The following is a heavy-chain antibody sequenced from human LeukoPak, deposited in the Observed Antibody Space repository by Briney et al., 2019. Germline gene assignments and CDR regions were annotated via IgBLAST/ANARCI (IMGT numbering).Heavy chain of an antibody. D-gene: IGHD3-22*01. CDR2: IKQDGSEI. V-gene: IGHV3-7*01. Sequence: PGGSLRLSCAASGFTFSSYAMSWVRQAPGKGLEWVANIKQDGSEIHYVDSVKGRFTISRDNAKNSLYLQMNSLRAEDTAVYYCAVFRMDYDTSGHSSYFDYWGQGTLVTVSS. CDR1: GFTFSSYA. CDR3: AVFRMDYDTSGHSSYFDY. J-gene: IGHJ4*02.